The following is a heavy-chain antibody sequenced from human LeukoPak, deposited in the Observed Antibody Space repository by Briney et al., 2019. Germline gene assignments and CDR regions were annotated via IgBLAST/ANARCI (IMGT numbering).Heavy chain of an antibody. CDR2: IRTDGTI. D-gene: IGHD2-8*02. J-gene: IGHJ4*02. V-gene: IGHV3-69-1*02. CDR3: AKGRLDPNLVLDH. CDR1: GFTSFDFP. Sequence: GGSLRLSCEASGFTSFDFPMNWVRKAPGKGLEWVSHIRTDGTITYADSVKGRFTISRDNSNNALYLQMNSLRAEDTAVFYCAKGRLDPNLVLDHWGQGTLVTVSS.